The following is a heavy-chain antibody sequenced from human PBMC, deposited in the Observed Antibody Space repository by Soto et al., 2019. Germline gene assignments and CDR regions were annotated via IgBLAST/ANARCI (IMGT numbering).Heavy chain of an antibody. CDR1: GASITTYY. Sequence: SETLSLTCTVSGASITTYYWSWIRQPPGKGLEWIGYISYSGSTDYNPSLKSRVTISFDASKNQISLQVRSATAADAAVYYCARDLKEYCSDGKCNWFDPWGQGTLVTV. D-gene: IGHD2-15*01. J-gene: IGHJ5*02. CDR3: ARDLKEYCSDGKCNWFDP. V-gene: IGHV4-59*01. CDR2: ISYSGST.